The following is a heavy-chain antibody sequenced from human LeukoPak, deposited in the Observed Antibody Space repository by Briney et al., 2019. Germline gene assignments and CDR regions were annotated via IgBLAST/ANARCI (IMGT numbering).Heavy chain of an antibody. D-gene: IGHD3-22*01. V-gene: IGHV3-7*01. CDR1: QFTFSSYW. Sequence: GGSLRLSCAASQFTFSSYWMSWVRQAPGKGLEWVANINQDGSEKYYVDSVKGRFTISRDNAKNSLYLQMNSLRAEDTVVYYCARDKSVYYDTSGSRFDYWGQGTLVTVSS. J-gene: IGHJ4*02. CDR3: ARDKSVYYDTSGSRFDY. CDR2: INQDGSEK.